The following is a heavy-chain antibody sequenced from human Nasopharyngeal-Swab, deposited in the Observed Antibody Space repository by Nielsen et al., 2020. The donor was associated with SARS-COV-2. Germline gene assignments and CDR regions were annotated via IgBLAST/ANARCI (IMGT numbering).Heavy chain of an antibody. CDR2: ISSSSSYI. D-gene: IGHD3-9*01. V-gene: IGHV3-21*01. Sequence: GESLKISCAASGFTFSSYNMNWVRQAPGKGLEWVSSISSSSSYIYYADSVMDRFTISRDNAKNSLYLQMNSLRAEDTAVYYCARGCVLTGPSCYYYGMDVWGQGTTVTVSS. J-gene: IGHJ6*02. CDR3: ARGCVLTGPSCYYYGMDV. CDR1: GFTFSSYN.